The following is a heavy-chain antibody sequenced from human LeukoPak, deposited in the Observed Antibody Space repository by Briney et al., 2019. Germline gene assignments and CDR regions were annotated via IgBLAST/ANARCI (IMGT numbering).Heavy chain of an antibody. J-gene: IGHJ4*02. CDR3: ARGQRWLQLGGY. Sequence: PGGSLRLSCAASGFTFSSYSMNWVRQAPGKGLEWVSSISSSSSYIYYADSVKGRFTISRDNAKNSLYLQMNSLRAEDTAVYYCARGQRWLQLGGYWGQGTLVTVSS. D-gene: IGHD5-24*01. CDR2: ISSSSSYI. V-gene: IGHV3-21*01. CDR1: GFTFSSYS.